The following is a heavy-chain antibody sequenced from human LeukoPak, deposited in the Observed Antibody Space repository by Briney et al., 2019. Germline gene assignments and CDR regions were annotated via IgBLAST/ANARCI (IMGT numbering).Heavy chain of an antibody. V-gene: IGHV4-59*01. Sequence: PSETLSLTCTVSGGSISSYYWSWIRQPPGKGLEWIGYIYYSGSTYYNPSLKSRVTISVDTSKNQFSLRLSSVTAADTAVYYCARDSYYYDSSGFQLDIWGQGTMVTVSS. CDR1: GGSISSYY. CDR2: IYYSGST. D-gene: IGHD3-22*01. J-gene: IGHJ3*02. CDR3: ARDSYYYDSSGFQLDI.